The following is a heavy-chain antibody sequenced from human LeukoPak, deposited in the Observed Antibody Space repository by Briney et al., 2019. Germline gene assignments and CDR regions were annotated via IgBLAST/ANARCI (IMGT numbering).Heavy chain of an antibody. V-gene: IGHV3-33*06. J-gene: IGHJ4*02. Sequence: GGSLRLSCAVSGFTFSNHGMHWVRRAPGKGLEWVAVIWFDGSNQYYADSVKGRFTISRDNSNNTLYLQMNSLRAEDTAVYYCAKEREPAAFDYWGQGTLVTVSS. CDR3: AKEREPAAFDY. CDR1: GFTFSNHG. D-gene: IGHD1-26*01. CDR2: IWFDGSNQ.